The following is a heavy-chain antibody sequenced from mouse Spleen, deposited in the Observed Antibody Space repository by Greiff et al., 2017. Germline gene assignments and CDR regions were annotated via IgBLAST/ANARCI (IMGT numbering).Heavy chain of an antibody. J-gene: IGHJ4*01. CDR1: GYSITSGYY. CDR3: ARRDSYYSYDDYAMDY. V-gene: IGHV3-6*01. D-gene: IGHD2-12*01. Sequence: DVKLVESGPGLVKPSQSLSLTCSVTGYSITSGYYWNWIRQFPGNKLEWMGYISYDGSNNYNPSLKNRISITRDTSKNQFFLKLNSVTTEDTATYYCARRDSYYSYDDYAMDYWGQGTSVTVSS. CDR2: ISYDGSN.